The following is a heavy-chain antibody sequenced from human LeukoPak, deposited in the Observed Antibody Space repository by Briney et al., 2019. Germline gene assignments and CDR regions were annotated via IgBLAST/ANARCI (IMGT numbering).Heavy chain of an antibody. J-gene: IGHJ5*02. D-gene: IGHD5-12*01. CDR1: GYTFTSYG. CDR3: ARDVVDIVATIGLYNWFDP. Sequence: VKVSCKASGYTFTSYGISWVRQAPGQGLEWMGWISAYNGNTNYAQKLQGRVTMTTDTSTSTAYMELRSLRSDDTAVYYCARDVVDIVATIGLYNWFDPWGQGTLVTVSS. V-gene: IGHV1-18*01. CDR2: ISAYNGNT.